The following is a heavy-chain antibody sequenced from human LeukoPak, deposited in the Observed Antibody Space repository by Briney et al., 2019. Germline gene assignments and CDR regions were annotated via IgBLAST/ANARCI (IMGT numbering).Heavy chain of an antibody. J-gene: IGHJ6*02. CDR1: GGTFSSYA. V-gene: IGHV1-69*04. D-gene: IGHD3-10*01. CDR2: IIPILGIA. Sequence: ASVKVSCKASGGTFSSYAISWVRQAPGQGLEWMGRIIPILGIANYAQKFQGRVTITADKSTSTAYMELSSLRSEDTAVYYCARAQRFGELLGYCYGMDVWGQGTTVTVSS. CDR3: ARAQRFGELLGYCYGMDV.